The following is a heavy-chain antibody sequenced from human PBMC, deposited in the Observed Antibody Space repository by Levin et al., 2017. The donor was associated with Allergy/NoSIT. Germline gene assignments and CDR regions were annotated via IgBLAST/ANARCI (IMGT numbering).Heavy chain of an antibody. D-gene: IGHD3-9*01. CDR1: GFVVTRNH. CDR3: ARDNYDTPGELDF. Sequence: AGGSLRLSCAASGFVVTRNHMSWVRQAPGKGLEWLSVTYSGGATYYRDSVKGRFTISRDNFKNTLYFQMNSLRAEDTAIYYCARDNYDTPGELDFWGQGTLVTVS. CDR2: TYSGGAT. J-gene: IGHJ4*02. V-gene: IGHV3-53*01.